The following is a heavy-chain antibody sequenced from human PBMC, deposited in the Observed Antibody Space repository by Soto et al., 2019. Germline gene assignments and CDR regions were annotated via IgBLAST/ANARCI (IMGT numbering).Heavy chain of an antibody. D-gene: IGHD3-10*01. CDR1: GYTFTSYA. V-gene: IGHV1-3*01. CDR3: ARAPLGWVGVYFDY. Sequence: QVQLVQSGAEVKKPGASVKVSCKASGYTFTSYAMHWVRQAPGQRLEWMGWINAGNGNTKYSQKFQGRVTITRDTSASTAYMELSSLRSEDTAVYYCARAPLGWVGVYFDYWGQGTLVTVSS. CDR2: INAGNGNT. J-gene: IGHJ4*02.